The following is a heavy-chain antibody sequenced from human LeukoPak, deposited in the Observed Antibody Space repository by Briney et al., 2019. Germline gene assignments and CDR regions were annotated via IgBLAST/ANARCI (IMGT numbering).Heavy chain of an antibody. CDR2: ISYDGSNK. D-gene: IGHD3-10*01. CDR1: GFTFSSYG. CDR3: AKITVATTPNY. Sequence: PGGSLRLSCAASGFTFSSYGMHWVRQAPGKGLEWVAVISYDGSNKYYADSVKGRFTISRDNSKNTLYLQMSDLRAEDTAVYYCAKITVATTPNYWGQGTLVTVSS. V-gene: IGHV3-30*18. J-gene: IGHJ4*02.